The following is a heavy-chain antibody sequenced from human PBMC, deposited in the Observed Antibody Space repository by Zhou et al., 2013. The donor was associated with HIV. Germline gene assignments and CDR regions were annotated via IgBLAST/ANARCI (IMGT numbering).Heavy chain of an antibody. Sequence: QVQLVQSGAEVKKPGSSVKVSCKASGGTFSSYAISWVRQAPGQGLEWMGRIIPILGIANYAQKFQGRVTITADKSTSTAYMELSSLRSEDTAVYYCARDRSQMATIDYWGQGTLVTVSS. CDR1: GGTFSSYA. J-gene: IGHJ4*02. V-gene: IGHV1-69*04. CDR3: ARDRSQMATIDY. CDR2: IIPILGIA. D-gene: IGHD5-12*01.